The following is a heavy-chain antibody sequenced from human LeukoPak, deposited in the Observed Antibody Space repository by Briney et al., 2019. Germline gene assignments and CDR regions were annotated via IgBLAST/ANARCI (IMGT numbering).Heavy chain of an antibody. CDR2: ISGSGGST. D-gene: IGHD5-18*01. V-gene: IGHV3-23*01. Sequence: GGSLRLSCAASGFTFSSYAMSWVRQAPGKGLEWVSAISGSGGSTYYADSVKGRFTISRDNSKNTLYLQMNSLRAEDTAVYYCAKSKSPGYSYGQEFDYWGQGTLLTVSS. CDR1: GFTFSSYA. J-gene: IGHJ4*02. CDR3: AKSKSPGYSYGQEFDY.